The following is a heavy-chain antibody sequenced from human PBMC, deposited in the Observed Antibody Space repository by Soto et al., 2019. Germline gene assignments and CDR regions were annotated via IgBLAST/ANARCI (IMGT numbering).Heavy chain of an antibody. CDR1: GYTFTSYD. Sequence: ASVKVSCKASGYTFTSYDINWVRQATGQGLEWMGWMNPNSGNTGYAQKFQGRVTMTRNTSISTAYMELSSLRSEDTAVYYCASRYYDFWSGYSTPWAFDIWGQGPMVTVSS. CDR2: MNPNSGNT. D-gene: IGHD3-3*01. J-gene: IGHJ3*02. CDR3: ASRYYDFWSGYSTPWAFDI. V-gene: IGHV1-8*01.